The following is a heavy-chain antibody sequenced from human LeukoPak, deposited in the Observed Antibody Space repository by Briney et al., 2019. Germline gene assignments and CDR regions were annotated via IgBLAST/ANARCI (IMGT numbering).Heavy chain of an antibody. V-gene: IGHV3-30*18. Sequence: AGGSLRLSCAASGFTFSSYGMHWVRQAPGKGLEWVAVISYDGSNKYYADSVKGRFTISRDNSKNTLYLQMNSLRAEDTAVYYCAKAGHYDYVWGSFEYFDYWGQGTLVTVSS. D-gene: IGHD3-16*01. CDR3: AKAGHYDYVWGSFEYFDY. CDR1: GFTFSSYG. CDR2: ISYDGSNK. J-gene: IGHJ4*02.